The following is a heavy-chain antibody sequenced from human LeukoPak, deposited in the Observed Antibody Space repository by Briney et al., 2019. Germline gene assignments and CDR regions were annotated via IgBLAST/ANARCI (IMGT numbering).Heavy chain of an antibody. D-gene: IGHD3-16*02. CDR3: ARVATSYQPYYFDT. CDR1: GDSISSRNYY. CDR2: VYYSGKT. Sequence: SETLSLTCTVSGDSISSRNYYWGWVRQPPGKGLEWLATVYYSGKTYYNPSLKSRVVISEDSSNNEFSLKVRSVTAADTAVYYCARVATSYQPYYFDTWGQGVLVTVSP. V-gene: IGHV4-39*02. J-gene: IGHJ4*02.